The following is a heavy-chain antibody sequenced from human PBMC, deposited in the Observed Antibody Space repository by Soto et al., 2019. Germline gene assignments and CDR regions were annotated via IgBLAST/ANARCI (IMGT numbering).Heavy chain of an antibody. V-gene: IGHV4-4*02. CDR2: VYRTGST. CDR3: ARARATIAAAAIFDC. CDR1: GGSISTSNW. D-gene: IGHD6-13*01. J-gene: IGHJ4*02. Sequence: QVQLQKSGPGLVKPSGTLSLTCAVSGGSISTSNWWSWVRQPPGTGLEWIGEVYRTGSTNYNPSLESRVIVSVDKSKNQFSLKLTSVTAAYTAVYYCARARATIAAAAIFDCWGQGTLVTVSS.